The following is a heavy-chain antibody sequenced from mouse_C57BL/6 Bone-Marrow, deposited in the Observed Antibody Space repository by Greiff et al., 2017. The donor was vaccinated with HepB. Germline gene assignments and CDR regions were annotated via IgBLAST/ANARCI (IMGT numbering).Heavy chain of an antibody. D-gene: IGHD2-1*01. V-gene: IGHV1-74*01. J-gene: IGHJ3*01. CDR2: IHPSDSDT. CDR3: ANYGNYGSFAY. Sequence: QQRPGQGLEWIGRIHPSDSDTNYNQKFKGKATLTVDKSSSTAYMQLSSLTSEDSAVYYCANYGNYGSFAYWGQGTLVTVSA.